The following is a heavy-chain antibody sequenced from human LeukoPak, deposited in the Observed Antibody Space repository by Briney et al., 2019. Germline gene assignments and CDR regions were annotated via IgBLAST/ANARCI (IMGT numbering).Heavy chain of an antibody. J-gene: IGHJ4*02. Sequence: GGTLRLSCAASGFTFDNYRMSRVRQAPGKGLEEVSTVNADGGNTYYADSVKGRFTISRDNSKTTLILQMNSLRVEDTALYYCTKRVKYGGTWDHFADWGQGTVVTVSS. CDR2: VNADGGNT. D-gene: IGHD1-26*01. CDR3: TKRVKYGGTWDHFAD. CDR1: GFTFDNYR. V-gene: IGHV3-23*01.